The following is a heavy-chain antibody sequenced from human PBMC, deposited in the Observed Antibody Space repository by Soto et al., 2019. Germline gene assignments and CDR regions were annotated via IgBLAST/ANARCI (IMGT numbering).Heavy chain of an antibody. CDR1: GYTFTGHH. CDR2: INPISGGT. J-gene: IGHJ4*02. CDR3: AKDGRNCSGGSCPHGH. D-gene: IGHD2-15*01. Sequence: ASVKVSCKTSGYTFTGHHIHWVRQAPGQGLEWMGWINPISGGTKYREKFQGRVSITRDKSSSTAYMELSSLKSDDSAVYYCAKDGRNCSGGSCPHGHCGQGTLVTV. V-gene: IGHV1-2*02.